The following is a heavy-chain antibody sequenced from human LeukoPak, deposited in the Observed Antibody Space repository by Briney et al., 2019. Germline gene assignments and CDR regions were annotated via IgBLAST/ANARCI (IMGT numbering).Heavy chain of an antibody. J-gene: IGHJ4*02. Sequence: KPSETLSLTCAVYGGSFSGYYWSWIRQPPGKGLEWIGEINHSGSTNYNPSLKSRVTMSVDTSKNQFSLKLSSVTAADTAVYYCAKSDQGYDFWSGYYRVGNYFDYWGQGTLVTVSS. CDR1: GGSFSGYY. CDR3: AKSDQGYDFWSGYYRVGNYFDY. D-gene: IGHD3-3*01. V-gene: IGHV4-34*01. CDR2: INHSGST.